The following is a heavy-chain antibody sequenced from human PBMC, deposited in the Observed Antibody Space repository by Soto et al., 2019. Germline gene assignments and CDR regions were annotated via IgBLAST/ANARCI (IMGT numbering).Heavy chain of an antibody. D-gene: IGHD2-2*01. CDR3: ARVSCRWDY. CDR2: IYSRGRN. Sequence: SETLSLTCTLAGSSTSRFYWSLIRQPAGKGLEWIGRIYSRGRNNYNPSLKSRVTMSVDTSKNQFSLRLSPETARDTATYSCARVSCRWDYWRERTQVTVSS. J-gene: IGHJ4*02. V-gene: IGHV4-4*07. CDR1: GSSTSRFY.